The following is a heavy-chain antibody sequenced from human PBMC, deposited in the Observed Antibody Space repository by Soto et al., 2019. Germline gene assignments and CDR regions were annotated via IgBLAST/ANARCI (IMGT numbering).Heavy chain of an antibody. D-gene: IGHD2-21*01. CDR2: ISSDNITK. CDR3: ARNVDL. J-gene: IGHJ3*01. Sequence: PGGSLRLSXVASGFSFSNYNMNWVRQAPGKGLEWLSYISSDNITKYYADSVRGRFTISRDSAKNPLYLQMNSLRDEDTAVYFCARNVDLWGQGTMVTVSS. CDR1: GFSFSNYN. V-gene: IGHV3-48*02.